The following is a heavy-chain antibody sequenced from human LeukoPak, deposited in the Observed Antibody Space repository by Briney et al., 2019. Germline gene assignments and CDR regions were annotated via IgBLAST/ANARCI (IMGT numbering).Heavy chain of an antibody. D-gene: IGHD3-22*01. V-gene: IGHV3-30*18. CDR2: ISYDGSNK. CDR3: AKDDGYYDSSGYPDY. Sequence: PGRSLRLSCAASGFTFSSYGMHWVRKAPGKGLEWVAVISYDGSNKYYADSVKGRFTISRDNSKNTLYLQMNSLRAEDTAVYYCAKDDGYYDSSGYPDYWGQGTLVTVSS. J-gene: IGHJ4*02. CDR1: GFTFSSYG.